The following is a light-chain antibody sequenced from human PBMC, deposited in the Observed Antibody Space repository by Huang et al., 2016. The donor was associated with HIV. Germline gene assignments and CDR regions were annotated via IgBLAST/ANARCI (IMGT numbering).Light chain of an antibody. V-gene: IGKV3-15*01. CDR3: QQYNNWPPIT. CDR2: DAS. J-gene: IGKJ5*01. CDR1: ESISSN. Sequence: EIVMTQSPVTLSVSPGERVTLSCRATESISSNLAWYQQNSGQPPRLLIYDASTRATGTPARCSGSGSGTEFTLTIDSLQSGDFAVYYCQQYNNWPPITFGQGTRLDIK.